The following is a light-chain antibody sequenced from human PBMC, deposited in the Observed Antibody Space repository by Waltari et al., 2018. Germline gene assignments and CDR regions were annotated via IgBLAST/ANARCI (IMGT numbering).Light chain of an antibody. Sequence: DIQMTQSPSPLSASVVDRVTITCRASQSISSWLAWYQQKPGKAPKLLIYKASSLESGVPSRFSGSGSGTEFTLTISSLQPDDFATYYCQQYPRTFGQGTKVEIK. CDR3: QQYPRT. CDR1: QSISSW. CDR2: KAS. J-gene: IGKJ1*01. V-gene: IGKV1-5*03.